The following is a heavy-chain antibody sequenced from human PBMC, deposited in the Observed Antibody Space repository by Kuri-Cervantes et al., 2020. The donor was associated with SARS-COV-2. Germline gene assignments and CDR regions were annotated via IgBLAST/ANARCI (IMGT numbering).Heavy chain of an antibody. J-gene: IGHJ5*02. V-gene: IGHV4-34*01. D-gene: IGHD4-17*01. CDR2: ISYSGST. CDR3: ARRVPDDYGDYRFDP. Sequence: SQTLSLTCAVYGGSFSGYYWGWIRQPPGKGLEWVGSISYSGSTYYNPSLKSRITISVDTSKNQFSLKLSSVTAADTAVCYCARRVPDDYGDYRFDPWGQGTLVTVSS. CDR1: GGSFSGYY.